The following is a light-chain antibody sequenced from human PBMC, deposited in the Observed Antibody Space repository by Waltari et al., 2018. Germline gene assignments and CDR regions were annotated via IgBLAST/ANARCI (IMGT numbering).Light chain of an antibody. CDR3: CSYAGSTTFVI. CDR2: GDT. CDR1: SSAVRNYHL. V-gene: IGLV2-23*02. J-gene: IGLJ2*01. Sequence: QSALTQPASVSGSPGQSITISCPGTSSAVRNYHLVSWYQHHPGKAPKLMIYGDTARPSGVSYRFSGSRSGNTASLTISGLQAEDEADYYCCSYAGSTTFVIFGGGTKLTVL.